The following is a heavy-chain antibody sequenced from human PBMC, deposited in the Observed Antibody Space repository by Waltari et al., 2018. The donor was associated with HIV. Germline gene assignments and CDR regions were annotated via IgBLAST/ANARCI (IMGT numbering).Heavy chain of an antibody. CDR1: GGSISSYY. D-gene: IGHD1-26*01. CDR3: ARGPFSGNYFYFDS. V-gene: IGHV4-4*07. Sequence: QVQLQESGPGLVKPSETLSLICSVSGGSISSYYWSWIRQPAGKGLEWIGRIYTSGGTNSNPSLKSRVTMSIDTSKNQFTLNLSSVTAADTAVYYCARGPFSGNYFYFDSWGQGILVTVSS. J-gene: IGHJ4*02. CDR2: IYTSGGT.